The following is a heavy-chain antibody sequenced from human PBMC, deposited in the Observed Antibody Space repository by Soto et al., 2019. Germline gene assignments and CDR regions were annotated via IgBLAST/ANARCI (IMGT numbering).Heavy chain of an antibody. CDR2: ISSSSSYI. V-gene: IGHV3-21*01. J-gene: IGHJ6*02. CDR1: GFTFSSYS. Sequence: GGSLRLSCAASGFTFSSYSMNWVRQAPGKGLEWVSSISSSSSYIYYADSVKGRFTISRDNAKNSLYLQMNSLRAEDTAVYYCASFYSSWTYYYGIDVWGQGTTVTVSS. CDR3: ASFYSSWTYYYGIDV. D-gene: IGHD6-6*01.